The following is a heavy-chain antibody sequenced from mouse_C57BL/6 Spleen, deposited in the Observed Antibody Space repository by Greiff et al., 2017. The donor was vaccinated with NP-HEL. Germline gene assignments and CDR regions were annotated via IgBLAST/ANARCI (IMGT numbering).Heavy chain of an antibody. D-gene: IGHD3-2*02. J-gene: IGHJ4*01. CDR3: ARDSSGYGGAMDY. CDR2: ISSGSSTI. Sequence: EVKLVESGGGLVKPGGSLKLSCAASGFTFSDYGMHWVRQAPEKGLEWVAYISSGSSTIYYADTVKGRFTISRDNAKNTLFLQMTSLRSEDTAMYYCARDSSGYGGAMDYWGQGTSVTVSS. CDR1: GFTFSDYG. V-gene: IGHV5-17*01.